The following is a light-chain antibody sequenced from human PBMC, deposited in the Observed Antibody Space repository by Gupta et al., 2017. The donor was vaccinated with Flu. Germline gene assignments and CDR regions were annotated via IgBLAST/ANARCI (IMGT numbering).Light chain of an antibody. V-gene: IGKV2-28*01. J-gene: IGKJ2*01. CDR1: TSRLNSNSNNY. CDR3: QKYVRAPMP. Sequence: SAEAAVRYRSTSTSRLNSNSNNYLAWYQQKPGQAPQLLIYAASVWASGVPDRFSGSGXGTXFTLRIXRVEAEDVAVYYCQKYVRAPMPFGXGTKLEIK. CDR2: AAS.